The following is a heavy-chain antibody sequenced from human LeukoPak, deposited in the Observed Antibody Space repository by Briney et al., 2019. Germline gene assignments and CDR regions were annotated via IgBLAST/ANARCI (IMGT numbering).Heavy chain of an antibody. D-gene: IGHD2-2*01. Sequence: GGSLRLSCAASGFTFSYYWMHWVRQAPGKGLVWVSRINSEGTSTSFADSVKGRFTISRDNSKNTLYLQMNSLRAEDTAVYYCAKDMRPYCSSTSCPFDYWGQGTLVTVSS. CDR3: AKDMRPYCSSTSCPFDY. CDR2: INSEGTST. V-gene: IGHV3-74*01. CDR1: GFTFSYYW. J-gene: IGHJ4*02.